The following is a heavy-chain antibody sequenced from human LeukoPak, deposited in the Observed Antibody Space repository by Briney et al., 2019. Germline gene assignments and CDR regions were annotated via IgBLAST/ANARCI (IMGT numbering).Heavy chain of an antibody. V-gene: IGHV3-30-3*01. J-gene: IGHJ4*02. D-gene: IGHD1-26*01. CDR2: ISSDGTSK. CDR3: ARDRHSGSFYGYFDY. Sequence: PGGSLRLSCAASGFTFNSYAMHWVRQAPGKGLEWVAVISSDGTSKHYVDSVKGRFTISRDDSSNTLYLQMNSLRPDDTAVYYCARDRHSGSFYGYFDYWGQGTLVTVSS. CDR1: GFTFNSYA.